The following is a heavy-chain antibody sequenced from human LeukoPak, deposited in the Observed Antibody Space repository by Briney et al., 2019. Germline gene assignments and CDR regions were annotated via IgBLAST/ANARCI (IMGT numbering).Heavy chain of an antibody. J-gene: IGHJ4*02. CDR2: ISGSGGST. D-gene: IGHD4-11*01. Sequence: GGSLRLSCAASGFTFRSYAMSWVRQAPGKGLEWVSAISGSGGSTYYADSAKGRFTISRDNSKNTLYLQMNSLRAEDTAVYYCAQCTVTREDYWGQGTLVTVSS. CDR1: GFTFRSYA. CDR3: AQCTVTREDY. V-gene: IGHV3-23*01.